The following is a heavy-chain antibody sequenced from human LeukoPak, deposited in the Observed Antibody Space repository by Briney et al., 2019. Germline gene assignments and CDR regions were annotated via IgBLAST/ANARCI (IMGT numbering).Heavy chain of an antibody. CDR1: GDPIRTNSYY. CDR3: ARDEPDSLYYYDSSGYFGPGKGFDP. Sequence: KPSETLSLTCTVSGDPIRTNSYYWGWIRQPPGKGLEWLGIIYYSGTTFYNPSLKSRVTMSVATSKNQFSLQVTSVTAADTAVYFCARDEPDSLYYYDSSGYFGPGKGFDPWGQGTLVTVSS. D-gene: IGHD3-22*01. V-gene: IGHV4-39*07. J-gene: IGHJ5*02. CDR2: IYYSGTT.